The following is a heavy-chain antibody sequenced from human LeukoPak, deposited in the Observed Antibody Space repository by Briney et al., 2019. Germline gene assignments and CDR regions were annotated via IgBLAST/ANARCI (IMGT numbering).Heavy chain of an antibody. V-gene: IGHV4-39*01. CDR2: IFYSGST. Sequence: PSETLSLTCTVSGGSIGVTNFYWGWFRQPPGKGLEWIGSIFYSGSTFYNPSFQSRITISVDTSKNQFSLKLGSVTAADTAAYYCSRRFLDWLAHEYWGRGSLVTVSS. D-gene: IGHD3/OR15-3a*01. J-gene: IGHJ4*02. CDR1: GGSIGVTNFY. CDR3: SRRFLDWLAHEY.